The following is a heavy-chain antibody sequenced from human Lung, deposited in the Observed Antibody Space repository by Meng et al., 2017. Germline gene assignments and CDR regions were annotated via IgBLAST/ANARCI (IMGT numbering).Heavy chain of an antibody. D-gene: IGHD3-10*01. J-gene: IGHJ5*02. CDR3: ARASYGSGSPLGESWFDP. Sequence: QLQVQESGSGLVKPSQTLSLTCTVSGGSISSGGYYWSWIRQHPGKGLEWIGYIHDSGSTYYNPSLKSRVTISADTSKNQFSLKLSSVTAADTAVYYCARASYGSGSPLGESWFDPWGQGTLVTVSS. CDR1: GGSISSGGYY. V-gene: IGHV4-31*03. CDR2: IHDSGST.